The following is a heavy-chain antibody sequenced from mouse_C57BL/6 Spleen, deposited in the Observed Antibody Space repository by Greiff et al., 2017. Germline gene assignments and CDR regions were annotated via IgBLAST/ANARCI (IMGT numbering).Heavy chain of an antibody. V-gene: IGHV5-12*01. D-gene: IGHD4-1*01. CDR1: GFTFSDYY. CDR2: ISNGGGST. Sequence: DVHLVESGGGLVQPGGSLKLSCAASGFTFSDYYMYWVRQTPEKRLEWVAYISNGGGSTYYPDTVKGRFTISRDNAKNTLYLQMCRLKSEDTAMYYCARWGLTGTGAMDYWGQGTSVTVSS. J-gene: IGHJ4*01. CDR3: ARWGLTGTGAMDY.